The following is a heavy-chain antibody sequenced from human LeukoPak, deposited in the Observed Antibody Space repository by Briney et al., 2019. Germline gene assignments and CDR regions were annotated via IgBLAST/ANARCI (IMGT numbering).Heavy chain of an antibody. CDR1: GFTFDDYA. D-gene: IGHD2-15*01. V-gene: IGHV3-9*01. J-gene: IGHJ6*02. CDR3: AKELRGSRGMDV. Sequence: GGSLRLSCAASGFTFDDYAMHWVRQAPGKGLEWVSGISWNSGSIGYADSVKGRFTISRDNAKNSLYLQMNSLRAEDTALYYCAKELRGSRGMDVWGQGTTVTVSS. CDR2: ISWNSGSI.